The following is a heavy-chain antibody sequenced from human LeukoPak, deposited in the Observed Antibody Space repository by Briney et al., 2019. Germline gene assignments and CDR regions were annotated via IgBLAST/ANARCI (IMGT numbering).Heavy chain of an antibody. Sequence: GGSLRLSCAASGFTFSDYYMSWIRQAPGQGLEWVSYISSSSSYTNYADSVTGRFTISRDNAKNSLYLQMNSLRAEDTAVYYCARDRWIQLWSTDNTDAFDIWGQGTMVTVSS. V-gene: IGHV3-11*06. CDR1: GFTFSDYY. CDR3: ARDRWIQLWSTDNTDAFDI. J-gene: IGHJ3*02. D-gene: IGHD5-18*01. CDR2: ISSSSSYT.